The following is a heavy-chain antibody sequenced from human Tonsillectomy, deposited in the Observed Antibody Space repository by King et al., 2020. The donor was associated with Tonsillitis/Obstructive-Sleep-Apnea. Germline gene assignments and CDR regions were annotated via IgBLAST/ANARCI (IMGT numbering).Heavy chain of an antibody. CDR2: IGTAGNK. V-gene: IGHV3-13*01. D-gene: IGHD3-3*01. CDR3: ARAISSDLDL. CDR1: GFTFSTYD. J-gene: IGHJ2*01. Sequence: VQLVESGGGLVQPGGSLRLSCAASGFTFSTYDMHWVRQATGKGLEWVSVIGTAGNKYYPGSVKGRFTISRENAKNSLYLQMNSLRAGDTAMYYCARAISSDLDLWGRGTLVTVSS.